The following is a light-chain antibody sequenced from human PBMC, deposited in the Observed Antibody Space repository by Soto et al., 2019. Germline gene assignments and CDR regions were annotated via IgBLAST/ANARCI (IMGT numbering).Light chain of an antibody. CDR1: QSVSSSF. CDR3: PQYGSSHLT. Sequence: EIVLTQSPGTLSLSPGERATLSCRASQSVSSSFLAWYQQKPCQAPRLLIYGASSRATGIADMFSGSGSGTDCTLTISRLEAEEVAVYYCPQYGSSHLTFGGGTKVEIK. J-gene: IGKJ4*01. V-gene: IGKV3-20*01. CDR2: GAS.